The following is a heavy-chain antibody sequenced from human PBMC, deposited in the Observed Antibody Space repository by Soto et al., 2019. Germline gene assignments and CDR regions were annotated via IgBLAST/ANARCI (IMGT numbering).Heavy chain of an antibody. J-gene: IGHJ5*02. V-gene: IGHV3-66*01. CDR3: ARDAGVYCYDSSGPDNWFDP. CDR2: IYSGGST. CDR1: GFTVSSNY. D-gene: IGHD3-22*01. Sequence: GGSLRLSCAASGFTVSSNYMSWVRQAPGKGLEWVSVIYSGGSTYYADSVKGRFTISRANSKNKLYLQMNSLRAEDTAVYYCARDAGVYCYDSSGPDNWFDPWGQGTLVTVSS.